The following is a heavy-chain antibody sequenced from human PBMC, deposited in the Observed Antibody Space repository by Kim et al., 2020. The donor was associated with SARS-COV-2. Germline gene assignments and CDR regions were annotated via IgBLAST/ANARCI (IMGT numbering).Heavy chain of an antibody. J-gene: IGHJ4*02. Sequence: SETLSLTCTVSGGSISSSSYYWGWIRQPPGKGLEWIGSIYYSGSTYYNSSLKSRVTISVDTSKNQFSLKLSSVTAADTAVYYCARLISSSWTYFDYWGQG. CDR3: ARLISSSWTYFDY. V-gene: IGHV4-39*01. CDR1: GGSISSSSYY. CDR2: IYYSGST. D-gene: IGHD6-13*01.